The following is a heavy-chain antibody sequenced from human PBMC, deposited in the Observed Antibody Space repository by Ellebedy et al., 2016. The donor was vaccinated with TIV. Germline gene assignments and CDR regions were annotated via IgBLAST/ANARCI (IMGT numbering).Heavy chain of an antibody. CDR2: ISVSEADT. CDR3: ARYSGGYFPDY. CDR1: GLTFTSYS. Sequence: GESLKISCEASGLTFTSYSMNWVRQAPGKGLEWVSAISVSEADTYSADSVKGRFTISRDNSNNTLYLQMNSLTVEDSAVYYCARYSGGYFPDYWGQGILVTVSS. V-gene: IGHV3-23*01. J-gene: IGHJ4*02. D-gene: IGHD3-10*01.